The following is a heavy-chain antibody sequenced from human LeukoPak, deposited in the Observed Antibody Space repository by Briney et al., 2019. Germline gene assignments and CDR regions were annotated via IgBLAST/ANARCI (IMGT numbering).Heavy chain of an antibody. CDR1: GFTFSSYW. J-gene: IGHJ5*02. CDR3: ARPNNYPAGFDP. CDR2: INSDGGST. V-gene: IGHV3-74*01. Sequence: GGSLRLSCAASGFTFSSYWMHWVRQAPGKGLVWVSRINSDGGSTSYADSVKGRFTISRDNAKNTLYLQMNSLRAEDTAVYYCARPNNYPAGFDPWGQGTLVTVSS. D-gene: IGHD5-24*01.